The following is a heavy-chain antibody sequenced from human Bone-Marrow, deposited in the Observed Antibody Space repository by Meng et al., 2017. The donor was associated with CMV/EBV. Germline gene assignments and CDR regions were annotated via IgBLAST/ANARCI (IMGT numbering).Heavy chain of an antibody. CDR2: IYYSGST. J-gene: IGHJ6*02. D-gene: IGHD6-13*01. CDR3: ARDHRAAAGSYYYYGMDV. CDR1: GGSISSSSYY. V-gene: IGHV4-39*07. Sequence: SETLSLTCTVSGGSISSSSYYWGWIRQPPGKGLEWIGSIYYSGSTYYNPSLKSRVTISVDTSKNQFSLKLSSVTAADTAVYYCARDHRAAAGSYYYYGMDVWGQGTTVTVSS.